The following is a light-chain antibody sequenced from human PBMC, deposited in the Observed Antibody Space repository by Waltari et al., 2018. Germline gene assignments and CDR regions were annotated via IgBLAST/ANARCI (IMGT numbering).Light chain of an antibody. CDR2: GNN. CDR1: SSNIGAGYD. J-gene: IGLJ2*01. V-gene: IGLV1-40*01. CDR3: QSYDSSLSGVI. Sequence: QSVLTQPPSVSGAPGQRITISCTGTSSNIGAGYDVHWYLQLPGTAPKLLLLGNNNRPAGVPDRFSASKSDSSASLAITWLQAEDEADYYCQSYDSSLSGVIFGGGTKLTVL.